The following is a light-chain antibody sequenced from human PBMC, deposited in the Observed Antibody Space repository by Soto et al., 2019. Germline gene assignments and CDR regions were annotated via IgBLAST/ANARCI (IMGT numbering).Light chain of an antibody. V-gene: IGLV2-8*01. CDR1: SSDVGGYNY. Sequence: QSVLTQPPSASGSPGQSVTISCTGTSSDVGGYNYVSWYQQHAGKAPKLMIYEVSKRASGVPDRFSGSKSGNTASLTVSGLQAEDEADYYCSSYAGSNNWAVFVTGTKLTVL. CDR2: EVS. CDR3: SSYAGSNNWAV. J-gene: IGLJ1*01.